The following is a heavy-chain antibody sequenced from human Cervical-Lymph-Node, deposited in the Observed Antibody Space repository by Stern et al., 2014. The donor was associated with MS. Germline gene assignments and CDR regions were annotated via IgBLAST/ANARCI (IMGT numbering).Heavy chain of an antibody. D-gene: IGHD2-15*01. J-gene: IGHJ3*02. CDR1: GLSFRNAW. V-gene: IGHV3-15*01. Sequence: EVHLVESGGGLVKPGDSLRISCAVSGLSFRNAWMTWIRQAPGNGLEWVGRVKSRTFGETTDYAAPVRGRFTISRDDSASTSYLQMTSLKIEDTAVYYCAAGFCTGARCHWDDAFETWGQGTLVIVSS. CDR2: VKSRTFGETT. CDR3: AAGFCTGARCHWDDAFET.